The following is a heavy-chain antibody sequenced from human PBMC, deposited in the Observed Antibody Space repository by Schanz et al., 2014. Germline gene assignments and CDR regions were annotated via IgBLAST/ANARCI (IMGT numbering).Heavy chain of an antibody. D-gene: IGHD1-7*01. CDR3: ARSGTTNFDY. V-gene: IGHV3-33*01. Sequence: QVQLVESGGGVVQPGRSLRLSCAASGFTFSSYGMHWVRQAPGKGLEWVAVIWYDGNNKYYADSVKGRFTMSRDNSKNTVYLEMNSLTAEDTAVYYCARSGTTNFDYWGQGTQVTVSS. CDR1: GFTFSSYG. J-gene: IGHJ4*02. CDR2: IWYDGNNK.